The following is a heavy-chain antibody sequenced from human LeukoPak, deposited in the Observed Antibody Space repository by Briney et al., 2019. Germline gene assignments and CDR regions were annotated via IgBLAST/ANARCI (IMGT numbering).Heavy chain of an antibody. D-gene: IGHD1/OR15-1a*01. J-gene: IGHJ4*02. CDR1: GFIFSDYG. V-gene: IGHV3-30*02. Sequence: PGGSLRLSCAASGFIFSDYGMHWVRQAPGKGLEWVTFIRYDGTNKYYADSVKGRFTISRDNSRNTLYLQMNGLSSEDTAVYYCAKEGTASKPSDLDYWGQGTLVTVSS. CDR3: AKEGTASKPSDLDY. CDR2: IRYDGTNK.